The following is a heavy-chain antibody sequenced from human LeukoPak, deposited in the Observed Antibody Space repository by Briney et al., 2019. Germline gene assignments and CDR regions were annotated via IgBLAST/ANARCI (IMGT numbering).Heavy chain of an antibody. V-gene: IGHV1-69*13. CDR3: ARDRGYGDYLGAFDI. D-gene: IGHD4-17*01. CDR1: GGTFSRYA. J-gene: IGHJ3*02. Sequence: SVKVSCKASGGTFSRYAISWVRQAPGQGLEWMGGIIPIFGTANYAQKFQGRVTITADESTSTAYMELSSLRSEDTAVYYCARDRGYGDYLGAFDIWGQGTMVTVSS. CDR2: IIPIFGTA.